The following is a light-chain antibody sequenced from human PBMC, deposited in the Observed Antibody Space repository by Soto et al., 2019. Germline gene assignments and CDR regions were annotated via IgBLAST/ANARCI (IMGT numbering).Light chain of an antibody. V-gene: IGLV3-1*01. CDR2: QDS. J-gene: IGLJ2*01. Sequence: SYELTQPPSVSVSPGQTASITCSGDKLGDKYACWYQQKPGQSPVLVIYQDSKRPSGIPERFSGSNSGNTATLTISGTQAMDEADYYCQAWDSSTPVVFGGGPKVTVL. CDR1: KLGDKY. CDR3: QAWDSSTPVV.